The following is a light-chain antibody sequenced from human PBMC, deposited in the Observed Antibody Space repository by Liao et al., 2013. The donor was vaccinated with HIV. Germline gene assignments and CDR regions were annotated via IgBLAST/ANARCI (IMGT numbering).Light chain of an antibody. CDR3: QAWDSSTVV. J-gene: IGLJ2*01. CDR1: KLGDKY. CDR2: QDS. V-gene: IGLV3-1*01. Sequence: SYELTQPPSMSVSPGQTASITCSGDKLGDKYVSWYQQKSGQSPVLVIYQDSKRPSGIPERFSGSNSGNTATLTISGTQAMDEADYYCQAWDSSTVVFGGGTKLTVL.